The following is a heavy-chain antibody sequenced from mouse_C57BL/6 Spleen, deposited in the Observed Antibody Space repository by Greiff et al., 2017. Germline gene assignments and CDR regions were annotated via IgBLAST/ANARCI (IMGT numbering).Heavy chain of an antibody. CDR1: GYTFTDYN. J-gene: IGHJ1*03. D-gene: IGHD4-1*01. V-gene: IGHV1-18*01. CDR3: ARVTGTVYWYFDV. Sequence: VQLQQSGPELVKPGASVKIPCKASGYTFTDYNMDWVKQSHGKSLEWIGDINPNNGGTIYNQKFKGKATLTVDKSSSTAYMELRSLTSEDTAVYYCARVTGTVYWYFDVWGTGTTVTVSS. CDR2: INPNNGGT.